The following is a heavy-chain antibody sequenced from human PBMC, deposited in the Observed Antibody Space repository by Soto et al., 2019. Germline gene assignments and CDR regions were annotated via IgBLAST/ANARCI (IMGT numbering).Heavy chain of an antibody. CDR1: GFTFSDYY. Sequence: QVQLVESGGGLVKPGGSLRLSCAASGFTFSDYYMSWIRQAPGKGLEWVSYISSCSSYTNYADSVKGRFTISRDNAKNSLYLQMNSLRAEDTAVYYCARDLRGAAYYDILPGTDSGYFDLWGRGTLVTVSS. D-gene: IGHD3-9*01. CDR3: ARDLRGAAYYDILPGTDSGYFDL. J-gene: IGHJ2*01. CDR2: ISSCSSYT. V-gene: IGHV3-11*05.